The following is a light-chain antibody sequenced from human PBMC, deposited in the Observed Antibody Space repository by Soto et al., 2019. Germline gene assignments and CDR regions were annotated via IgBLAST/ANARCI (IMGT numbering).Light chain of an antibody. CDR2: AAS. V-gene: IGKV1-39*01. Sequence: DIQMTQSPSSLSASVGDRVTITCRASQSISSYLNWYQQKPGKAPKLLIYAASSLQSGVPSRFSGSGSGTDFTLTISSLQPEDFATYYCQQSYSTPDFGQGTKLDIK. CDR3: QQSYSTPD. CDR1: QSISSY. J-gene: IGKJ2*01.